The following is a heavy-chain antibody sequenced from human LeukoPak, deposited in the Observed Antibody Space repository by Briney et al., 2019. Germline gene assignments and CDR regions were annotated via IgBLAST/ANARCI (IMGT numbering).Heavy chain of an antibody. CDR1: GYTFTGYY. J-gene: IGHJ4*02. CDR3: ARAKYSSGWYGY. V-gene: IGHV1-2*02. D-gene: IGHD6-19*01. CDR2: INPNSGGT. Sequence: ASVKVSCKASGYTFTGYYMHWVRQAPGQGLEWMGWINPNSGGTNYAQKFQGRVTVTRDTSISTAYMELSRLRSDDTAVYYCARAKYSSGWYGYWGQGTLVTVSS.